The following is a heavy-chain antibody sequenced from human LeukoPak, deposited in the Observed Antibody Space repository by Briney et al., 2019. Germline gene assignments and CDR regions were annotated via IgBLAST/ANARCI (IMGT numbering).Heavy chain of an antibody. CDR2: ITGSGGST. J-gene: IGHJ4*02. D-gene: IGHD1-14*01. V-gene: IGHV3-23*01. CDR1: GFIFDYYA. CDR3: ARSIGNHFDY. Sequence: PGGSLRLSCAASGFIFDYYAMSWVRQAQGKGLEWVSAITGSGGSTYYADSVKGRFTISRDNSKNTLYLQMNSLRAEDTAVYYCARSIGNHFDYWGQGTLVTVSS.